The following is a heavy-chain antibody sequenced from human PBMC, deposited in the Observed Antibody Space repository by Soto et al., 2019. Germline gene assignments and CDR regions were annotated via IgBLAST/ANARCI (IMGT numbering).Heavy chain of an antibody. CDR3: AREIMPLTNDWYFDL. Sequence: QVQLQESGPGLVKPSETLSLTCTVSGGSISGGVHSWSWIRQPPGKGLEWIGHIFDRGSTYYNPSLKSRLTISVATSKNQFSLRLSSVTAADTAVYYCAREIMPLTNDWYFDLWGRGTLVTVSS. V-gene: IGHV4-30-4*01. CDR2: IFDRGST. CDR1: GGSISGGVHS. D-gene: IGHD2-8*01. J-gene: IGHJ2*01.